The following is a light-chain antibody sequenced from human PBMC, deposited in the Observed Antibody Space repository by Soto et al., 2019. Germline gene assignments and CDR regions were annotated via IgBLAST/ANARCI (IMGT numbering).Light chain of an antibody. CDR1: KSINNF. V-gene: IGKV1-39*01. CDR3: QQAYNIPRS. Sequence: IQMTQSPPSLSASQGDRITINCRASKSINNFLHWYQKKPGKAPELLIFAASTLQTGVPSRFRGSGSGTDFTLTISSLQPENFATYYFQQAYNIPRSFDQGPKV. J-gene: IGKJ1*01. CDR2: AAS.